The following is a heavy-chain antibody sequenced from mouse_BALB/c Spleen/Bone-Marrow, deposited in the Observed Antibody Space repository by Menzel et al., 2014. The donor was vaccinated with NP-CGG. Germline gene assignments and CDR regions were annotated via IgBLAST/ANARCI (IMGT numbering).Heavy chain of an antibody. Sequence: EVQLLESGGGLVKPGGSLKLSCAASGFTFSYYGMSWVRQSPEERLEWVAEISSGGSYTYYPDTVTGRFTISRDNAKNTLYLEMSSLRSEDTAMYYCARDSSGYFDYWGQGTTLTVSS. CDR3: ARDSSGYFDY. CDR1: GFTFSYYG. CDR2: ISSGGSYT. V-gene: IGHV5-9-4*01. J-gene: IGHJ2*01. D-gene: IGHD3-1*01.